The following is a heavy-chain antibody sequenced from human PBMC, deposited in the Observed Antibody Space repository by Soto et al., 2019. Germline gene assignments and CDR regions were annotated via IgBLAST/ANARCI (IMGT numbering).Heavy chain of an antibody. V-gene: IGHV4-30-4*01. CDR3: ALSTSSFFFPPFLGMDV. CDR1: GGSISSGDYY. CDR2: IYYSGST. D-gene: IGHD2-2*01. Sequence: PSETLSLTCTVSGGSISSGDYYWSWIRQPPGKGLEWIGYIYYSGSTYYNPSLKSRVTISVDTSKNQFSLKLSSVTAADTAVYYCALSTSSFFFPPFLGMDVWGQGTTVTFSS. J-gene: IGHJ6*02.